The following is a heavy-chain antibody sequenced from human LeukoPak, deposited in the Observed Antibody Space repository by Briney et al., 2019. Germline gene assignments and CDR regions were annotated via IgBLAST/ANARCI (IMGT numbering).Heavy chain of an antibody. CDR1: GYTFTGSY. V-gene: IGHV1-2*02. D-gene: IGHD2-8*01. J-gene: IGHJ5*02. CDR2: INPNSGGT. CDR3: ARDRERYCTNGVCYEKNWFDP. Sequence: ASVKVSCKASGYTFTGSYMHWVRQAPGQGLEWMGWINPNSGGTNYAQKFQGRVTMTRDTSISTAYMELSRLRSDDTAVYYCARDRERYCTNGVCYEKNWFDPWGQGTLVTVSS.